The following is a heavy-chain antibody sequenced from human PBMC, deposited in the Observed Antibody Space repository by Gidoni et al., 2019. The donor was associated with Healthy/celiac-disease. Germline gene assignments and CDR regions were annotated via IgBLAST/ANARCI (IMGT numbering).Heavy chain of an antibody. CDR1: GYTFTSYY. D-gene: IGHD5-12*01. CDR3: ASGGLRDGYNRGGPDY. CDR2: INPSGGST. J-gene: IGHJ4*02. Sequence: QVQLVQSGAEVKKPGASVKVSCKASGYTFTSYYMHWVRQAPGQGLEWMGIINPSGGSTSYAQKFQGRVTMTRDTSTSTVYMELSSLRSEDTAVYYCASGGLRDGYNRGGPDYWGQGTLVTVSS. V-gene: IGHV1-46*01.